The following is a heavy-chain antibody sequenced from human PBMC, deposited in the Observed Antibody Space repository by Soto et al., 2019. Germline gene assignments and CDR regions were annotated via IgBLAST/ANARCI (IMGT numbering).Heavy chain of an antibody. Sequence: PGGSLRLSCASSGFTFSSYAMSLVRQAPGKGLEWVAAIWVDGANTYYADSVKGRFTISRDNSKNTLYLQMNSLRAEDTAVYYCASQIFWSGSTAHGMDVWGQGTAVTVSS. CDR1: GFTFSSYA. V-gene: IGHV3-23*01. J-gene: IGHJ6*02. CDR2: IWVDGANT. D-gene: IGHD3-3*01. CDR3: ASQIFWSGSTAHGMDV.